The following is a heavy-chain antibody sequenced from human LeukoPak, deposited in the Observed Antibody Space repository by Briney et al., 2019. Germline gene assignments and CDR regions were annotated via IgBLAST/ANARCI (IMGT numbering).Heavy chain of an antibody. CDR1: GFTFDRYA. D-gene: IGHD3-3*01. J-gene: IGHJ6*02. CDR3: ATDLRPYGMDV. Sequence: GGSLRLSCAASGFTFDRYAMSWVRQAPGKGLEWVSTISGRSRGTWYADSVKGRITISRDNFKNTLYLQVSSLRAEDTAVYYCATDLRPYGMDVWGQGTTVTVSS. CDR2: ISGRSRGT. V-gene: IGHV3-23*01.